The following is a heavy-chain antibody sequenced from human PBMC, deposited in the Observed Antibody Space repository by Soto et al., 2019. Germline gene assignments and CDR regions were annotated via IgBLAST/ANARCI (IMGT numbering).Heavy chain of an antibody. CDR1: GGSISSGGYS. V-gene: IGHV4-30-2*01. Sequence: SETLSVTCAVSGGSISSGGYSWSWIRQPPGKGLEWIGYIYHSGSTYYNPSLKSRVTISVDRSKNQFSLKLSSVTAADTAVYYCASLKSSSLNFDYWGQGTLVTVSS. J-gene: IGHJ4*02. CDR3: ASLKSSSLNFDY. D-gene: IGHD6-13*01. CDR2: IYHSGST.